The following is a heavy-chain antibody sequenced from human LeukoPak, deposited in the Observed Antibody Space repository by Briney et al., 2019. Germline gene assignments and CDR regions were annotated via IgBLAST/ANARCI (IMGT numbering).Heavy chain of an antibody. J-gene: IGHJ3*02. V-gene: IGHV3-7*01. CDR1: GFTFSSFW. CDR3: ASSGSSWYGAFDI. D-gene: IGHD6-13*01. Sequence: GGSLRLSCAASGFTFSSFWMSWVRQAPGKGLEWVANINQDGSEKYYVDSVKGRFTISRDNAKNSLYLQMSSLRAEDTAVYYCASSGSSWYGAFDIWGQGTMVAVSS. CDR2: INQDGSEK.